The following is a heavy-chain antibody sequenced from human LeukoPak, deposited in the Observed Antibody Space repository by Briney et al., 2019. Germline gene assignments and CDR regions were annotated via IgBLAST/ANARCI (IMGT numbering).Heavy chain of an antibody. CDR3: ARDRDWYFDS. Sequence: GGSLRLSCVASGFTFTSYWIHWVRQAPGKGLVWVSRIDYDGSRTNYADSVKGRFTISRDNAKNTLYLQMNSLRAEDTAVCYCARDRDWYFDSWGQGTLVTVSS. V-gene: IGHV3-74*01. CDR1: GFTFTSYW. J-gene: IGHJ4*02. D-gene: IGHD3-9*01. CDR2: IDYDGSRT.